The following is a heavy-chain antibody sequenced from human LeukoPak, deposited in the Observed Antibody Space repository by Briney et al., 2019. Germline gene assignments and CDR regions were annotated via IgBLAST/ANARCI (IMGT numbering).Heavy chain of an antibody. V-gene: IGHV4-38-2*02. D-gene: IGHD3-22*01. CDR2: IYLSGNT. CDR1: GYSISSGYY. CDR3: ARAGFHYDASGFYYY. Sequence: PSETLSLTCTVSGYSISSGYYWGWIRQPPGKGLEWIGSIYLSGNTYYNSSLKSRVTISLDTSKNQFSLKLSSVTAADSAVYYCARAGFHYDASGFYYYWGQGNMVTVSS. J-gene: IGHJ4*02.